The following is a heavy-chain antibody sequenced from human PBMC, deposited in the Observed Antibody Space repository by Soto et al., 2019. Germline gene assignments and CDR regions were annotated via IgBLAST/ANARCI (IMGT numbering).Heavy chain of an antibody. Sequence: PSETLSLTCTVSGGSISSYYWSWIRQPPGKGLERIGYIYYSGSTNYNPSLKSRVTISVDTSKNHFSLKLSFVTAADTAFFYCARQRFALATITAFYDYWGQETLVTVSS. V-gene: IGHV4-59*01. CDR3: ARQRFALATITAFYDY. J-gene: IGHJ4*02. D-gene: IGHD5-12*01. CDR2: IYYSGST. CDR1: GGSISSYY.